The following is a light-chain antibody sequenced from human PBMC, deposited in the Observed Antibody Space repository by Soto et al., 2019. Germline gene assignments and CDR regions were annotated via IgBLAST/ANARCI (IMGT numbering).Light chain of an antibody. CDR2: GAS. J-gene: IGKJ1*01. CDR3: QQYNKWPRWT. Sequence: EIVMTQSPATLSVSPGERATLSCRASQSVSSNLVWYQQKPGQAPRLLMYGASTRATGIPARFSGSGSGTEFTLTNSSLQSEDFAVYYCQQYNKWPRWTFGQGTKVEIK. CDR1: QSVSSN. V-gene: IGKV3-15*01.